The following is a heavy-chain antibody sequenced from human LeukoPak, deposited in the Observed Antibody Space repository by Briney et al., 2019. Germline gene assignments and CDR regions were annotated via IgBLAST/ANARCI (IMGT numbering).Heavy chain of an antibody. D-gene: IGHD3-10*02. J-gene: IGHJ6*02. CDR2: IWYDGTDT. V-gene: IGHV3-33*01. Sequence: GKSQRLSCVASGFTFSRFNMHWVRQAPGKGLEWVALIWYDGTDTYYADSVMGRFTISRDDSKSMLFLQLNSLRAEDTALYYCARDLHYYVAMDVWGQGTTVTVSS. CDR3: ARDLHYYVAMDV. CDR1: GFTFSRFN.